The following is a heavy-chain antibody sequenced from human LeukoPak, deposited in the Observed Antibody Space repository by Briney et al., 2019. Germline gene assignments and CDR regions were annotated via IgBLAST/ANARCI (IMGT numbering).Heavy chain of an antibody. CDR2: ISQSGST. CDR3: ARSYSRFFYYYMDV. V-gene: IGHV4-39*07. CDR1: GASVSGSPYY. D-gene: IGHD6-13*01. J-gene: IGHJ6*03. Sequence: SETLSLTCTVSGASVSGSPYYWGWIRQPPGKGLEWIGEISQSGSTNYNPSLKSRVTISVDTSKNQFSLKLSSVTAADTAVYYCARSYSRFFYYYMDVWGKGTTVTISS.